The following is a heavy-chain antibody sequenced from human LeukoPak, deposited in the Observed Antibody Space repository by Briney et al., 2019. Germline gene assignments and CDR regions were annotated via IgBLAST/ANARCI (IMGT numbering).Heavy chain of an antibody. CDR2: IYSGGST. J-gene: IGHJ5*02. CDR3: AREKSVFTWFDP. CDR1: GFTFSSYA. V-gene: IGHV3-66*01. D-gene: IGHD1-20*01. Sequence: GGSLRLSCAASGFTFSSYAMSWVRQAPGKGLEWVSVIYSGGSTYYADSVKGRFTISRDNSKNTLYLQMNSLRAEDTAVYYCAREKSVFTWFDPWGQGTLVTVSS.